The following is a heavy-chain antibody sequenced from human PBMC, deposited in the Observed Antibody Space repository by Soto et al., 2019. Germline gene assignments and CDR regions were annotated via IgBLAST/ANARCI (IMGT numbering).Heavy chain of an antibody. D-gene: IGHD4-17*01. Sequence: GGSLRLSYAASGFTFSSYGMHWVRQAPGKGLEWVAVISYDGSNKYYADSVKGRFTISRDNSKNTLYLEMNSLRAEDTAVYYCARDGAMTTYFEYFQHWGQGTLVTVSS. CDR2: ISYDGSNK. CDR3: ARDGAMTTYFEYFQH. J-gene: IGHJ1*01. V-gene: IGHV3-30*03. CDR1: GFTFSSYG.